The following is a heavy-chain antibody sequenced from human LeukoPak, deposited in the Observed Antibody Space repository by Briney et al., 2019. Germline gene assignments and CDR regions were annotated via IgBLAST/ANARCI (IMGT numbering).Heavy chain of an antibody. Sequence: ASVKVSCKASGGTFSSYAISWVRQAPGQGLEWMGGIIPIFGTANYAQKFQGRVTITADESTSTAYMELSSLRSEDTAVYYCARSLGSYQYYFDYWGQGTLVTVSS. CDR1: GGTFSSYA. D-gene: IGHD1-26*01. J-gene: IGHJ4*02. CDR3: ARSLGSYQYYFDY. V-gene: IGHV1-69*13. CDR2: IIPIFGTA.